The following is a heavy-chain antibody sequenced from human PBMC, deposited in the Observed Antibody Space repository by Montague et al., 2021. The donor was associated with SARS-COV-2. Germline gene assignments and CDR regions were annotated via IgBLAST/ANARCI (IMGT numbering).Heavy chain of an antibody. D-gene: IGHD7-27*01. CDR2: ISYDGSNK. J-gene: IGHJ4*02. V-gene: IGHV3-30-3*01. CDR3: ARDLVGWGSPFDY. Sequence: SLRLSCAASGFTFSSYAMHWVRQAPGKGLEWVAVISYDGSNKYYADSVKGRFTISRDNSKNTLYLQMNSLRAEDTAVCYCARDLVGWGSPFDYWGQGTLVTVSS. CDR1: GFTFSSYA.